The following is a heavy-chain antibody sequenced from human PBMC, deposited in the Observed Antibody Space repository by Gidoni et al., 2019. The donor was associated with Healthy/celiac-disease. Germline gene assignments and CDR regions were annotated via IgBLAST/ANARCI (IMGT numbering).Heavy chain of an antibody. D-gene: IGHD6-19*01. CDR1: GFTFSSYA. CDR3: AKDLRQWLVRGDY. V-gene: IGHV3-23*01. CDR2: ISGSGGST. J-gene: IGHJ4*02. Sequence: EVQLLESGGGLVQPGGSLRLSCAASGFTFSSYAMSWVRQAPGKGLEWVSAISGSGGSTYYADSVKCRFTISRDNSKNTLYLQMNSLRAEDTAVYYCAKDLRQWLVRGDYWGQGTLVTVSS.